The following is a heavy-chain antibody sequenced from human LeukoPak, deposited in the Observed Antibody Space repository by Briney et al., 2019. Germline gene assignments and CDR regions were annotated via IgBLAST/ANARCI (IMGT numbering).Heavy chain of an antibody. CDR2: IWYDGSNK. CDR3: AKDSNPAGYYYMDV. Sequence: SGGSLRLSCAASGFTFSTYGMYWVRQAPGKGLDWVAVIWYDGSNKYYADSVKGRFTISRDNSKNTLYLRMNSLRAEDTAVYYCAKDSNPAGYYYMDVWGKGTTVTVSS. D-gene: IGHD1-14*01. V-gene: IGHV3-33*06. J-gene: IGHJ6*03. CDR1: GFTFSTYG.